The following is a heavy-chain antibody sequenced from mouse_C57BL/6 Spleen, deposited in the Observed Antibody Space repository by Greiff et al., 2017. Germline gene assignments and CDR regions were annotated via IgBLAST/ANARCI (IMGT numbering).Heavy chain of an antibody. Sequence: QVQLKQPGPGLVAPSHCLSITCTVSGSPLTSYGVHWVRQPPGKGLEWLVVIWSDGSTTYNSALNSRLSISTDNSKSKVFLKMNRLQTDDTAVYCCARQGENSGSNRGIGYAMDYWGQGTSVTVSS. D-gene: IGHD1-1*01. V-gene: IGHV2-6-1*01. J-gene: IGHJ4*01. CDR2: IWSDGST. CDR1: GSPLTSYG. CDR3: ARQGENSGSNRGIGYAMDY.